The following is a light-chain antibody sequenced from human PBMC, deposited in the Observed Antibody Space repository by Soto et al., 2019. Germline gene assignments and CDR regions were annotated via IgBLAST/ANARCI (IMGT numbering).Light chain of an antibody. J-gene: IGLJ2*01. CDR1: SNDIGGDKY. V-gene: IGLV2-14*03. CDR2: DVS. CDR3: SSYTATSTL. Sequence: QSVLTQPASVSGSPGQSITISCTGISNDIGGDKYVSWYQHHPGKAPKLIIFDVSDRPSGVSERFSGSKSGNTASLTISGLQAEDEADYYRSSYTATSTLFGGGTKLTVL.